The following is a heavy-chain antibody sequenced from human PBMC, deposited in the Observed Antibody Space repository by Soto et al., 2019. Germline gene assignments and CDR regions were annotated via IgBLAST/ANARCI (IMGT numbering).Heavy chain of an antibody. CDR3: ARGYSSSFYYYYGMDV. J-gene: IGHJ6*02. CDR2: IYYSGST. D-gene: IGHD6-6*01. CDR1: GGSISSYY. Sequence: SETLSLTCTVSGGSISSYYWSWIRQPPGKGLEWIGYIYYSGSTNYNPSLKSRVTISVDTSKNQFSLKLSSVTAADTAVYYCARGYSSSFYYYYGMDVWGQGTTVTVS. V-gene: IGHV4-59*01.